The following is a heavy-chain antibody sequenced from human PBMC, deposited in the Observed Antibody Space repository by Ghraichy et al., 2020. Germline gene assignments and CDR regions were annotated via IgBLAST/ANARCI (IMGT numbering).Heavy chain of an antibody. V-gene: IGHV4-61*01. CDR3: AGGQLGYCSGGSCYEDYYYYFYYMDV. CDR1: GGSVSSGSYY. Sequence: SETLSLTCTVSGGSVSSGSYYWSWIRQPPGKGLEWIGYIYYSGSTNYNPSLKSRVTISVDTSKNQFSLKLSSVTAADTAVYYCAGGQLGYCSGGSCYEDYYYYFYYMDVWGKGTTVTVSS. D-gene: IGHD2-15*01. CDR2: IYYSGST. J-gene: IGHJ6*03.